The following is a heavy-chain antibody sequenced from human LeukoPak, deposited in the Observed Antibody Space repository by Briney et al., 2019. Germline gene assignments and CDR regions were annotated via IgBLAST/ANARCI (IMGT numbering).Heavy chain of an antibody. CDR1: GFTFSGYY. CDR2: ISSSSSST. D-gene: IGHD3-22*01. CDR3: ARDFIHRSGEANY. J-gene: IGHJ4*02. V-gene: IGHV3-11*05. Sequence: GGSLRLSCVASGFTFSGYYMSWIRQAPGKGLEWISYISSSSSSTNYADSVKGRFTISRDNPKNSLYLLMNSLRAEDTALYYCARDFIHRSGEANYWGQGTLVTVSS.